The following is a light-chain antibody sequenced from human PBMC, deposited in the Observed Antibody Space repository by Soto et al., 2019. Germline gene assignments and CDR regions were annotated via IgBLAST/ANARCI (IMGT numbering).Light chain of an antibody. J-gene: IGLJ2*01. V-gene: IGLV1-40*01. CDR3: QSYDSSLSGSDVV. CDR1: SSNIGAGYD. Sequence: QSVLTQPPSVSGAPGQRVTISRTGSSSNIGAGYDVHWYQQLPGTAPKLLIYGNSNRPSGVPDRFSGSKSGTSASLAITGLQAEDEADYYCQSYDSSLSGSDVVFGGGTKVTVL. CDR2: GNS.